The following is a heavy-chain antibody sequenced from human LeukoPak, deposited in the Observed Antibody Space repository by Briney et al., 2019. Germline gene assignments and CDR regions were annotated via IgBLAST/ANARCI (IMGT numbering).Heavy chain of an antibody. J-gene: IGHJ4*02. CDR2: ISYDGSNK. D-gene: IGHD4-17*01. Sequence: LSGGSLRLSCAASGFTFSSYAMHWVRQAPGKGLEWVAVISYDGSNKYYADSVKGRFTISRDNSKNTLYLQMNSLRAEDTAVYYCAKGYGDYAGFDYWGQGTLVTVSS. CDR1: GFTFSSYA. V-gene: IGHV3-30-3*01. CDR3: AKGYGDYAGFDY.